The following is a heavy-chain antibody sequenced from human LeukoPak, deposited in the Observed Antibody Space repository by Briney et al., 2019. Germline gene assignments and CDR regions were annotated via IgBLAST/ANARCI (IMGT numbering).Heavy chain of an antibody. Sequence: GESLKFSCECSGSSFASYRIGWVRQMPGKVLGWMGIIYPGDSDTRYSPSFQGQVTISADKSISTAYLQWSSLKASDTAMYYCARRGIGKFVDYWGQGTLVTVSS. CDR3: ARRGIGKFVDY. CDR1: GSSFASYR. J-gene: IGHJ4*02. CDR2: IYPGDSDT. D-gene: IGHD3-16*01. V-gene: IGHV5-51*01.